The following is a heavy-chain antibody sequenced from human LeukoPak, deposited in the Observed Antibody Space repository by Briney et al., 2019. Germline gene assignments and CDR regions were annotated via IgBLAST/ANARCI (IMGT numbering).Heavy chain of an antibody. CDR1: GVSISSYY. V-gene: IGHV4-4*07. Sequence: SETLSLTCTASGVSISSYYWSWVRQPPGKGLEWVGRIYTSGSTNYDPSPKSGVTTSAAATKNHFPLMLRSMTGADTAVLYCTRVLDSGLSDYWGQGTLVTVSS. D-gene: IGHD3-10*01. CDR2: IYTSGST. CDR3: TRVLDSGLSDY. J-gene: IGHJ4*02.